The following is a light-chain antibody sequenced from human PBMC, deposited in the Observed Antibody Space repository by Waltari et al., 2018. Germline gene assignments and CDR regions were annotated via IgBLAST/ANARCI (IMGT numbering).Light chain of an antibody. J-gene: IGLJ1*01. CDR1: SSDVGNYNL. V-gene: IGLV2-23*02. CDR2: EVT. Sequence: QSVLTQPPSVSGSPGQSITISCTGTSSDVGNYNLVSWYQQYPGKAPQLMVYEVTKRASGVSDRFSGSKSGNTASLTIHGLQSEDEADYYCCSYVGLGIYVFGSGTKVTVL. CDR3: CSYVGLGIYV.